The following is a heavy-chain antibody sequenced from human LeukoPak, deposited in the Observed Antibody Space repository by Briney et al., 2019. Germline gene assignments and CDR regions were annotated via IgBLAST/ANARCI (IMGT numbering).Heavy chain of an antibody. J-gene: IGHJ6*02. D-gene: IGHD3-16*01. Sequence: SETLSITCTVSGGSISSYYWCWIRQPPGKGLEWIGYIYYSGSTNYNPSLKSRVTISVDTSKNQFSLKRSSVTPADTAVYYCARARLIYYYGMDVWGQGTTVTVSS. CDR2: IYYSGST. CDR3: ARARLIYYYGMDV. CDR1: GGSISSYY. V-gene: IGHV4-59*01.